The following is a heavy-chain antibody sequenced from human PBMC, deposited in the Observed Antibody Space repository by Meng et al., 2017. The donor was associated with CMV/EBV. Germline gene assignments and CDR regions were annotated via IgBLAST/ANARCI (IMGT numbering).Heavy chain of an antibody. CDR3: AREEYCSSTSCSPQFGYYYYYGMDV. V-gene: IGHV1-2*02. Sequence: ASVKVSCKASGYTFTGYYMHWVRQAPGQGRECMGWINPNSGGTNYAQKVQGRVTMTRDTSISTAYMELSRLRSDDTAVYYCAREEYCSSTSCSPQFGYYYYYGMDVWGQGTTVTVSS. D-gene: IGHD2-2*01. J-gene: IGHJ6*02. CDR2: INPNSGGT. CDR1: GYTFTGYY.